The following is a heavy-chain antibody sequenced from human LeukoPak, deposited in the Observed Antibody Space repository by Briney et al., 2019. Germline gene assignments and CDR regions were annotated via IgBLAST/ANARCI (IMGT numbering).Heavy chain of an antibody. CDR3: AKDLEGWHSSSDY. D-gene: IGHD6-13*01. CDR1: GFTFSSYA. CDR2: ISGSGTST. J-gene: IGHJ4*02. V-gene: IGHV3-23*01. Sequence: GGSLRLSCAASGFTFSSYAMSRVRQAPGKGLEWVSAISGSGTSTYYADSVKGRFTISRDNSKNTQYLQMNSLRAEDTAVYYCAKDLEGWHSSSDYWGQGTLVTVSS.